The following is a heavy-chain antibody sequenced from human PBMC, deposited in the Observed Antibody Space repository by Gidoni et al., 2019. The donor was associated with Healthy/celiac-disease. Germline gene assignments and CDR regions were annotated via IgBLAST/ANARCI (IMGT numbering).Heavy chain of an antibody. V-gene: IGHV4-4*07. CDR2: IYTSGST. Sequence: QVQLQESGPGLVKPSETLSLTCTVSGGSISSYYWSWIRQPAGKGLEWIGRIYTSGSTNYNPSLKSRGTMSVDTSKNQFSLKLSSVTAADTAVYYCARAEYSSSWSQFDYWGQGTLVTVSS. J-gene: IGHJ4*02. CDR1: GGSISSYY. CDR3: ARAEYSSSWSQFDY. D-gene: IGHD6-13*01.